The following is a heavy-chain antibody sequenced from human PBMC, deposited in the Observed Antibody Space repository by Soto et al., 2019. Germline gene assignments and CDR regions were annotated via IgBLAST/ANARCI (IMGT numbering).Heavy chain of an antibody. CDR2: IKEDGSEK. D-gene: IGHD2-2*01. J-gene: IGHJ6*02. CDR3: ARDLGAPGRGSAVGYYYHYGMDV. CDR1: EFTFSSYW. V-gene: IGHV3-7*05. Sequence: EVQLVESGGGLVQPGGSLRLSCAASEFTFSSYWMNWVRQAPGKGLEWVANIKEDGSEKYYVDSVKGRFTISRDNAKNSLYLQMNSLRGEDTVVYYCARDLGAPGRGSAVGYYYHYGMDVWGQGTTVTVSS.